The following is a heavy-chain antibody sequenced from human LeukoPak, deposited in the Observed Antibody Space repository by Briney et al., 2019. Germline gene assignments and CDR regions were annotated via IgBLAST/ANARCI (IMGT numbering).Heavy chain of an antibody. CDR2: IWSDGSNK. J-gene: IGHJ4*02. D-gene: IGHD6-19*01. CDR1: GFTFSRYG. Sequence: PGGSLRLSCAASGFTFSRYGMHWVRQAPGKGLEWVAVIWSDGSNKYYADSVKGRFTISRDNSKNMLYLQMNSLRAEDTAVYYCASRVRLAGTKSGFDYWGQGTLVTVSS. V-gene: IGHV3-33*01. CDR3: ASRVRLAGTKSGFDY.